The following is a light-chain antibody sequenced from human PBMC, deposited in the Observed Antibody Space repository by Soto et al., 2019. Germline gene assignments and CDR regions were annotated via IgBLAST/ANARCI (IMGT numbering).Light chain of an antibody. CDR3: QQANSFPLT. Sequence: DIQMTQSPSSVSASVGDRVSITCRASQGISNWLAWYQQKPGRAPKLLIYTGSSLQSGVPSRFSGTGSGTDFTLTISSLQPEDVATFYCQQANSFPLTFGGGTKVEIK. CDR1: QGISNW. J-gene: IGKJ4*01. V-gene: IGKV1-12*01. CDR2: TGS.